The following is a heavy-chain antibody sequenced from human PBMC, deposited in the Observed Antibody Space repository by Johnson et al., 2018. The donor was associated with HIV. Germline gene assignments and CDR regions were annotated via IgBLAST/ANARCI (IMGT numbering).Heavy chain of an antibody. V-gene: IGHV3-20*04. D-gene: IGHD4-17*01. CDR2: IYWHGGST. CDR3: ARDFSDYGDYGRCAFDI. Sequence: VQLVESGGGVVRPGGSLRLSCAASGITFDDYCMSWVRQAPGKGLEWVSVIYWHGGSTGYADSVNGRFTISRDNAKNCLYLQMNSLRAEDTALYYCARDFSDYGDYGRCAFDIWGQGTMVTVSS. CDR1: GITFDDYC. J-gene: IGHJ3*02.